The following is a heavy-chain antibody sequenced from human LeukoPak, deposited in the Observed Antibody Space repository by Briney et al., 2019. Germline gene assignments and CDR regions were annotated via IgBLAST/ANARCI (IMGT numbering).Heavy chain of an antibody. J-gene: IGHJ4*02. CDR2: IIPIFGTA. D-gene: IGHD6-19*01. CDR1: GGTFSRHA. Sequence: GASVKVSCKASGGTFSRHAISWVRQAPGQGLEWMGGIIPIFGTANYAQKFQGRVTITADESTSTAYMELSSLRSEDTAVYYCARQSGGIAVNFDYWGQGTLVTVSS. CDR3: ARQSGGIAVNFDY. V-gene: IGHV1-69*13.